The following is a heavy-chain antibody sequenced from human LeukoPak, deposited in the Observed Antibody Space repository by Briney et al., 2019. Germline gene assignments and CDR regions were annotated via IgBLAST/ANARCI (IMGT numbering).Heavy chain of an antibody. CDR1: GGSFNNYY. CDR2: VNHSGAT. D-gene: IGHD6-19*01. Sequence: PSKTLSLTCAVYGGSFNNYYWSWFRQPPGKGLEWIGEVNHSGATNYSPSLKSRLTISVDTSKNQFSLKLSSVTAADTAMYYCARSYSSGLYYFDYWGQGTLVTVSS. J-gene: IGHJ4*02. CDR3: ARSYSSGLYYFDY. V-gene: IGHV4-34*01.